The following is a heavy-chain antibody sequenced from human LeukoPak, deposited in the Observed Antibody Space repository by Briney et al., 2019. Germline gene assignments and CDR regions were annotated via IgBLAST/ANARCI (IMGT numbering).Heavy chain of an antibody. CDR3: ARRLGITGTENWFDP. V-gene: IGHV1-8*03. CDR1: GYTFTSYD. CDR2: MNPNSGNT. D-gene: IGHD1-20*01. J-gene: IGHJ5*02. Sequence: ASVKVSXKASGYTFTSYDINWVRQATGQGLEWMGWMNPNSGNTGYAQKFQGRVTITRNTSISTAYMELSSLRSEDTAVYYCARRLGITGTENWFDPWGQGTLVTVSS.